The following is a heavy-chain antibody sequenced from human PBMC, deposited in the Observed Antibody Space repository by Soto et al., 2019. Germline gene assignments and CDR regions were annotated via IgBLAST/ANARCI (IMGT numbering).Heavy chain of an antibody. CDR3: ARDHPPRRYYGSGSYYNAFDY. D-gene: IGHD3-10*01. CDR1: GFTFSSYS. CDR2: ISSSSSTI. J-gene: IGHJ4*02. V-gene: IGHV3-48*01. Sequence: PGGSLRLSCAASGFTFSSYSMNWVRQAPGKGLEWVSYISSSSSTIYYADSVKGRFAISRDNAKNSLYLQMNSLRAEDTAVYYCARDHPPRRYYGSGSYYNAFDYWGQGTLVTVSS.